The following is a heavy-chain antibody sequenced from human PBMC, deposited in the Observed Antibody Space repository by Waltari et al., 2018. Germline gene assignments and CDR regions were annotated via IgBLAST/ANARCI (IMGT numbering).Heavy chain of an antibody. D-gene: IGHD3-10*01. CDR3: AKVRVPAVMFNWFDP. V-gene: IGHV4-4*02. Sequence: QVKLQESGPGLVKPLGTLSLTCTVSGDSLTTNNWWSWGRQSPGKGLEWIGEIDHSGDSNYNPSLQSRGTISLDKSKNQISLRLTSVTAADTAVYYCAKVRVPAVMFNWFDPWGQGTLVTVSS. CDR1: GDSLTTNNW. CDR2: IDHSGDS. J-gene: IGHJ5*02.